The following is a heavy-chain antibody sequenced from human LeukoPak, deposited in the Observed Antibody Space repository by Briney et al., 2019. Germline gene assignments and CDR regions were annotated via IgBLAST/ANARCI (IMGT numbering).Heavy chain of an antibody. CDR1: GHTFTSYG. CDR3: ARMSYYDSSGDNWFDP. Sequence: ASVKVSCKASGHTFTSYGISWVRQAPGQGLEWMGWISAYNGNTNYAQKLQGRVTMTTDTSTSTAYMELRSLRSDDTAVYYCARMSYYDSSGDNWFDPWGQGTLVTVSS. D-gene: IGHD3-22*01. CDR2: ISAYNGNT. J-gene: IGHJ5*02. V-gene: IGHV1-18*01.